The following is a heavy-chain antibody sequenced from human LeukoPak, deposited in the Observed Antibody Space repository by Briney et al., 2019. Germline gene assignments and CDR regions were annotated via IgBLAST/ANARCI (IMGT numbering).Heavy chain of an antibody. D-gene: IGHD1-7*01. CDR3: ARQRGIIGTTDWFDP. Sequence: SQTLSLTCTVSGGSISSGGYYWSWIRQHPGKGLESFGYIYYSGSTYYNPSLKSRVTISVDTSKNQFSLKLTSMTAADTAVYYCARQRGIIGTTDWFDPWGQGTLVTVSS. CDR1: GGSISSGGYY. J-gene: IGHJ5*02. V-gene: IGHV4-31*03. CDR2: IYYSGST.